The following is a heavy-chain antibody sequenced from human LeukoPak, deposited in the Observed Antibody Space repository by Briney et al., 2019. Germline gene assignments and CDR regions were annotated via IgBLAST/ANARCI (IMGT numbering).Heavy chain of an antibody. Sequence: SETLSLTCTVSGGSISSSSYYWGWIRQPPGKGLEWIGSIYYSGSTYYNPSLKSRVTISVDTSKNQFSLKLSSVTAADTAVYYCARLRDGYNYWGQGTLVTVSS. CDR2: IYYSGST. V-gene: IGHV4-39*01. CDR3: ARLRDGYNY. CDR1: GGSISSSSYY. J-gene: IGHJ4*02. D-gene: IGHD5-24*01.